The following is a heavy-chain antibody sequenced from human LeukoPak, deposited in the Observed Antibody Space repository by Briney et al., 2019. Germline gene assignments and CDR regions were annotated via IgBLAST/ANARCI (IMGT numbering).Heavy chain of an antibody. CDR3: ARDQMEGGGSYFDY. CDR1: GFTFSSYA. V-gene: IGHV3-23*01. D-gene: IGHD1-26*01. CDR2: ISGSGGST. J-gene: IGHJ4*02. Sequence: GGSLRLSCAASGFTFSSYAMSWVRQAPGKGLEWVSAISGSGGSTYYADSVKGRFTISRDNSKNTLYLQMNSLRAEDTAVYYCARDQMEGGGSYFDYWGQGTLVTVSS.